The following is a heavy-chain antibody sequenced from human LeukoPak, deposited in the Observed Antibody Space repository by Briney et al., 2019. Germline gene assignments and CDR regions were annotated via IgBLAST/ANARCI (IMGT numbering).Heavy chain of an antibody. V-gene: IGHV5-51*01. CDR1: GYSFTSYW. D-gene: IGHD3-22*01. CDR2: IYPGDSDT. J-gene: IGHJ4*02. Sequence: GESLKISCKGSGYSFTSYWMGWVRQMPGKGLEWMGIIYPGDSDTRYSPSFQGQVTISADKFISTAYLQWSSLKASDTAMYYCARHAVAYDSSGYYGATWGQGTLVTVSS. CDR3: ARHAVAYDSSGYYGAT.